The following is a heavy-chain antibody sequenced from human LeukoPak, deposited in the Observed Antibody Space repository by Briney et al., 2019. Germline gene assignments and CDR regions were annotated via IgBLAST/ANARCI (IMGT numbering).Heavy chain of an antibody. Sequence: ASVKVSCKASGYTLISYSISWVRQAPGQGLEWMGWISACNGHTNYAQKLQGRVTMTTDTSTSTAYMELRSLRPDDTAVYYCARGDCSSDTCYLPEYFQHWGRGTLVTVSS. J-gene: IGHJ1*01. V-gene: IGHV1-18*01. D-gene: IGHD2-15*01. CDR2: ISACNGHT. CDR3: ARGDCSSDTCYLPEYFQH. CDR1: GYTLISYS.